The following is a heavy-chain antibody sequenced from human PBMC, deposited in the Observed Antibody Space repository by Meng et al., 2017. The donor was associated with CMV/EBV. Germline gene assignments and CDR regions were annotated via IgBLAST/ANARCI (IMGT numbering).Heavy chain of an antibody. Sequence: SVKVSCKASVGTFSSYAISWVRQAPGQGLEWMGGIIPIFGTANYAQKFQGRVTITTDESTSTAYMELSSLRSEDTAVYYCARGREPAARLDYYGMDVWGQGTTVTVSS. CDR1: VGTFSSYA. CDR3: ARGREPAARLDYYGMDV. J-gene: IGHJ6*02. D-gene: IGHD2-2*01. V-gene: IGHV1-69*05. CDR2: IIPIFGTA.